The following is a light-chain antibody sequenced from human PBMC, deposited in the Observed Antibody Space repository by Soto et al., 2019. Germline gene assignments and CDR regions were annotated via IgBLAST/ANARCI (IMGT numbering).Light chain of an antibody. CDR2: KAS. Sequence: DIQMTQSPSTLSGSVGDRVTITCRASQSISSWLAWYQQKPGKAPKLLIYKASSLESGVPSRFSGSGSGTEFTITISSLQPDDFATYYCQQYNSYSTFGQGTKVDIK. CDR3: QQYNSYST. CDR1: QSISSW. V-gene: IGKV1-5*03. J-gene: IGKJ1*01.